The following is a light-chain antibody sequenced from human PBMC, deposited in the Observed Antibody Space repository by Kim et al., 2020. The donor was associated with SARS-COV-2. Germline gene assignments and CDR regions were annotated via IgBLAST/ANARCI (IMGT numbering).Light chain of an antibody. Sequence: SYELTQPPSVSVSPGQTASITCSGDKLGDKYACWYQQKPGQSPVLVIYQDSKRPSGIPERFSGSNSGNTATLTISGTQAMDEADYYCQAWDSSTWMFGGGTQVNIL. V-gene: IGLV3-1*01. CDR1: KLGDKY. J-gene: IGLJ3*02. CDR2: QDS. CDR3: QAWDSSTWM.